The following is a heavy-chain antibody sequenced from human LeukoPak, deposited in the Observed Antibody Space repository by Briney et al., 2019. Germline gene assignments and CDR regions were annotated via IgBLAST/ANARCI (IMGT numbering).Heavy chain of an antibody. V-gene: IGHV3-7*01. CDR1: GFSFSAYL. Sequence: GGSLRLSCTVSGFSFSAYLMSWVRQAPGKALEWVANIKEDEIEMHYVDSVKGRFTISRDNAKNSLYLQMNSLRVEDTAVYYCAKVAKYYYGSETYYFFEHWGQGTPVTASS. D-gene: IGHD3-10*01. CDR2: IKEDEIEM. CDR3: AKVAKYYYGSETYYFFEH. J-gene: IGHJ4*02.